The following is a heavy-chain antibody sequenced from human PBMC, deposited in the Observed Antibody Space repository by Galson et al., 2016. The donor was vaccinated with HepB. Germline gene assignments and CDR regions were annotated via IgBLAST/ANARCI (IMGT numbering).Heavy chain of an antibody. D-gene: IGHD4-11*01. J-gene: IGHJ5*01. V-gene: IGHV4-39*01. Sequence: SETLSLTCTVSGGSINSSTFYWGWIRQSPGKGLEWIGTIYYIGSTHYNPSLKGRVTISVDTSKNQFSLKLRSVTSADTSLYYCARRRDYSSSLFDSWGQGNLVTVSS. CDR1: GGSINSSTFY. CDR2: IYYIGST. CDR3: ARRRDYSSSLFDS.